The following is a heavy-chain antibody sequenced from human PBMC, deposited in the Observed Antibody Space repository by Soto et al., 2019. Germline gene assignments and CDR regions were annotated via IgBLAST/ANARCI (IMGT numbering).Heavy chain of an antibody. CDR3: ARELLWFGEDYYYYYYGMDV. Sequence: QVQLVESGGGVVQPGRSLRLSCAASGFTFSSYAMHWVRQAPGKGLEWVAVISYDGSNKYYADSVKGRFTISRDNSKNTLYLQMNSLRAEDTAVYYCARELLWFGEDYYYYYYGMDVWGQGTTVTVSS. V-gene: IGHV3-30-3*01. CDR2: ISYDGSNK. J-gene: IGHJ6*02. CDR1: GFTFSSYA. D-gene: IGHD3-10*01.